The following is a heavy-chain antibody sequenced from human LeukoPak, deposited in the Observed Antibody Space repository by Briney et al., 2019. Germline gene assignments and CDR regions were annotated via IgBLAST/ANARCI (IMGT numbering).Heavy chain of an antibody. V-gene: IGHV1-69*04. CDR2: IIPILGIA. CDR1: GGTFSSYA. Sequence: GASVKVSCKASGGTFSSYAISWVRQAPGQGLEWMGRIIPILGIANYAQKFQGRVTITADKSTSTAYMELSSLRSEDTAVYYCARDARATVTTKRPNWFDPWGQGTLVTVSS. J-gene: IGHJ5*02. D-gene: IGHD4-17*01. CDR3: ARDARATVTTKRPNWFDP.